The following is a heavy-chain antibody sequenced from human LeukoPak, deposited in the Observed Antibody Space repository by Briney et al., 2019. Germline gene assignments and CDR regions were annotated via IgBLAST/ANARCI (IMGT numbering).Heavy chain of an antibody. CDR1: GFTFSSYG. V-gene: IGHV3-30*02. CDR2: IRYDGSNT. D-gene: IGHD1-26*01. Sequence: GGSLRLSCAASGFTFSSYGMHWVRQGPGTGLEWVAFIRYDGSNTYYADSVKGRFTISRDNAKNSLYLQMNSLRAEDTAVYYCARFLVGATPDAFDIWGQGTMVTVSS. J-gene: IGHJ3*02. CDR3: ARFLVGATPDAFDI.